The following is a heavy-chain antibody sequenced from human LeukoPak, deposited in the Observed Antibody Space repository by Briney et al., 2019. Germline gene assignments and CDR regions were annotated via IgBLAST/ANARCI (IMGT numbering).Heavy chain of an antibody. Sequence: ASVKVSCKASGYTFTSYTIHWVRQAPGQRLEWMGWINAGNGNTKYSQEFQDRVTITRDTSASTAYMELSSLRSEDMAVYYCATSAYDSSGTPFDYWGQGTLVTVSS. J-gene: IGHJ4*02. CDR3: ATSAYDSSGTPFDY. CDR1: GYTFTSYT. D-gene: IGHD3-22*01. V-gene: IGHV1-3*03. CDR2: INAGNGNT.